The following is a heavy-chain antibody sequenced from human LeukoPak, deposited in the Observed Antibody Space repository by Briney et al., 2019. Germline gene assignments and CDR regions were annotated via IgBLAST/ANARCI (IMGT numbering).Heavy chain of an antibody. CDR3: ARDDSYSGFDY. V-gene: IGHV3-48*03. J-gene: IGHJ4*02. Sequence: QPGGSLRLSCAASGFTFSSYEMNWVRQAPGKGLEWVSYISSSGSTIYYADSVKGRFTISRDNAKNSLYLQMNSLRAEDTAVYYCARDDSYSGFDYWGQGTLVTVSS. CDR1: GFTFSSYE. CDR2: ISSSGSTI. D-gene: IGHD3-10*01.